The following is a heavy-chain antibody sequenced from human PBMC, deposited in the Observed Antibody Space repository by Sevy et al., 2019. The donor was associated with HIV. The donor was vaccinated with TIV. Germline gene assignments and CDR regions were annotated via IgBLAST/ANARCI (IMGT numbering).Heavy chain of an antibody. CDR2: ISGSGGST. CDR3: PKDRLMISGVDDAFDI. D-gene: IGHD3-3*01. CDR1: GFTFSSYA. J-gene: IGHJ3*02. Sequence: GGSLRLSCAASGFTFSSYAMSWVRQAPGKGLEWVSAISGSGGSTYYADSVKGRFTISRDNSKNTLYPQMNSLRAEDTAVYYCPKDRLMISGVDDAFDIWGQGTMVTVSS. V-gene: IGHV3-23*01.